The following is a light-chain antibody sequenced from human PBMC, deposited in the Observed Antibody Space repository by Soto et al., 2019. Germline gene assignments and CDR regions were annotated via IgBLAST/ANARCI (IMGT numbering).Light chain of an antibody. Sequence: QSALTQPPSASGSPGQSVTISCTGTSSDVGLYNYVSWYQQYPGKAPKLMFYEVCKRPSGVPDRFSASKSGNTASLTVSGLQAADEADYYCSSYAGSNNFVVFGGGTKLTVL. CDR2: EVC. CDR1: SSDVGLYNY. CDR3: SSYAGSNNFVV. V-gene: IGLV2-8*01. J-gene: IGLJ2*01.